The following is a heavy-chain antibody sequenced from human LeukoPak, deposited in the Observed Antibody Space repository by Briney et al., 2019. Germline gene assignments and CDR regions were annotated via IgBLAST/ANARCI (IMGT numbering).Heavy chain of an antibody. CDR3: ARVSDCSSTSCPPTY. Sequence: SVKVSCKASGGTFSSYAISWVRQAPGQGLEWMGGIIPIFGTANYAQKFQGRVTITTDESTSTAYMELSSLRSKDTAVYYCARVSDCSSTSCPPTYWGQGTLVTVSS. CDR2: IIPIFGTA. CDR1: GGTFSSYA. V-gene: IGHV1-69*05. D-gene: IGHD2-2*01. J-gene: IGHJ4*02.